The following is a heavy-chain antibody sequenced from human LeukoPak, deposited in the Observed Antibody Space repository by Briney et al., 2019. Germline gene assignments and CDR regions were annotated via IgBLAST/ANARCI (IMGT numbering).Heavy chain of an antibody. Sequence: MSSETLSHTCTVSGGSISSYYWSWIRQPPGKGLEWIGYIYYSGTTKYNASLKSRVTISVDTSKNQFSLKLSSVTAADTAVYYCAKGGYDFSNPFDSWGQRALVTVSS. J-gene: IGHJ4*02. V-gene: IGHV4-59*08. CDR3: AKGGYDFSNPFDS. CDR1: GGSISSYY. CDR2: IYYSGTT. D-gene: IGHD4-11*01.